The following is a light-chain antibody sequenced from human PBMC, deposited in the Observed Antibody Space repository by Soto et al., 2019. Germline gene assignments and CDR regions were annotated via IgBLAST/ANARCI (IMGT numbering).Light chain of an antibody. CDR1: QSVGSN. Sequence: EIVMTQSPATLSVSPGERATLSCRASQSVGSNLAWYQQKPGQAPRLLIYGASTRATGIPARFSGSGSGTAFTLNISSLQSEDFAIYFCQQYNNWPPDRTFGQGTKVEIK. CDR2: GAS. V-gene: IGKV3-15*01. J-gene: IGKJ1*01. CDR3: QQYNNWPPDRT.